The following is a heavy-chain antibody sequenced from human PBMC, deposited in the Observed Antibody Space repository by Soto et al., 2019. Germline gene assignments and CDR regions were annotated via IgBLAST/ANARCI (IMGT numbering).Heavy chain of an antibody. CDR1: GGSICSGGYS. CDR2: IYYSGST. D-gene: IGHD5-18*01. Sequence: SETPSLTCAVSGGSICSGGYSWSWIRQPPGKGLEWIGYIYYSGSTNYNPSLKSRVTISVDTSKNQFSLKLSSVTAADTAVYYCARPLYSYGPMDVWGQGTTVTVSS. V-gene: IGHV4-61*08. CDR3: ARPLYSYGPMDV. J-gene: IGHJ6*02.